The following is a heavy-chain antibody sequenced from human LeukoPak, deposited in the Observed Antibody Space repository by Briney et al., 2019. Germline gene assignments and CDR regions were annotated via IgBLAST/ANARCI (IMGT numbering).Heavy chain of an antibody. CDR1: GFTFSSYA. CDR2: ISRSGGST. Sequence: PGGSLRLSCAASGFTFSSYAMNWVRQAAGKGLEWVSAISRSGGSTYYADCVKGRFTISRDNSKTTLYLQMNSLRAEDTAVYYCAKGTLDIVATGWYFDLWGRGTLVTVSS. J-gene: IGHJ2*01. V-gene: IGHV3-23*01. CDR3: AKGTLDIVATGWYFDL. D-gene: IGHD5-12*01.